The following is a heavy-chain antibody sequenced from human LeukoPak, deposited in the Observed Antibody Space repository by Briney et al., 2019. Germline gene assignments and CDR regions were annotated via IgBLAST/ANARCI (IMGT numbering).Heavy chain of an antibody. Sequence: ASVKVSCKASGYTFTGYYMHWVRQAPGQGLEWMGWINPNSGGTNYAQKFQGRVTMTRDTSISTAYMELSSLRSEDTAVYYCASSQGYSGYDGPDYWGQGTLVTVSS. D-gene: IGHD5-12*01. J-gene: IGHJ4*02. V-gene: IGHV1-2*02. CDR2: INPNSGGT. CDR1: GYTFTGYY. CDR3: ASSQGYSGYDGPDY.